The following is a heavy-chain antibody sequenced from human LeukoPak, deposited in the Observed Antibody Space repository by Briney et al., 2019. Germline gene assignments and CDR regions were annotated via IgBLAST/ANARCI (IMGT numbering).Heavy chain of an antibody. CDR2: IYGSGGCT. Sequence: GGSLRLSCSASGFTFSNYAMTWVRQAPGKGLEWVPTIYGSGGCTFYADSVKGRFTISRNNYKNTLYVQMNSLRAEDTAVYYCAKGHAPSGSYADYWGQGTLVTVSS. V-gene: IGHV3-23*01. CDR3: AKGHAPSGSYADY. J-gene: IGHJ4*02. D-gene: IGHD1-26*01. CDR1: GFTFSNYA.